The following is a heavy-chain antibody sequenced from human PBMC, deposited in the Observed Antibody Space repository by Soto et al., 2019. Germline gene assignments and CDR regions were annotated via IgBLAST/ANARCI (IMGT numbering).Heavy chain of an antibody. CDR3: ARGRRQLERLYLFDY. Sequence: ASVKVSCKASGYTFTSYDINWVRQATGQGLEWMGWMKPNSGNTGYAQKFQGRVTMTRNTSISTAYMELSSLRSEDTAVYYCARGRRQLERLYLFDYWGQGTLVTVSS. CDR2: MKPNSGNT. V-gene: IGHV1-8*01. CDR1: GYTFTSYD. D-gene: IGHD1-1*01. J-gene: IGHJ4*02.